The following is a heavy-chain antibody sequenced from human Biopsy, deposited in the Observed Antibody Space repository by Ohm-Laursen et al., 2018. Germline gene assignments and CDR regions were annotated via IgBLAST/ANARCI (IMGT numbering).Heavy chain of an antibody. CDR3: ARNTGWYGDLYYFDY. CDR2: INPSGSTT. CDR1: GFSFTGYY. Sequence: SVKVSCKVSGFSFTGYYIHWVRQAPGQGLEWMGMINPSGSTTSYPQIFQGRVTMTRDTSKSTVYMELSSLRSADTAVYFCARNTGWYGDLYYFDYWGQGTLVTVSS. D-gene: IGHD6-19*01. J-gene: IGHJ4*02. V-gene: IGHV1-46*01.